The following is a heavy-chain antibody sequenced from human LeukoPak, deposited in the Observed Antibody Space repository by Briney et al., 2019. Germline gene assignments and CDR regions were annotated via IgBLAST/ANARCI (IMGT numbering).Heavy chain of an antibody. D-gene: IGHD6-13*01. CDR1: GFTFSSYS. CDR3: ARPRTIAAAGIFGAFDY. CDR2: ISFDGGHR. J-gene: IGHJ4*02. Sequence: GGSLRLSCEASGFTFSSYSMHWVRQAPGKGLEWVAVISFDGGHRYYADSVKGRFTISRDNSKNTLYLQMNSLRPEGTALYYCARPRTIAAAGIFGAFDYWGQGTLVTVSS. V-gene: IGHV3-30-3*01.